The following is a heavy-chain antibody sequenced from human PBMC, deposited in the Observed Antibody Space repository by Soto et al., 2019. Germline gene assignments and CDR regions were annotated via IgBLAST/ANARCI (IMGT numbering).Heavy chain of an antibody. CDR1: GFTFSNYW. J-gene: IGHJ6*03. D-gene: IGHD2-15*01. Sequence: EVQLVESGGGLVQPGGSLRLSCAASGFTFSNYWMYWVRQAPGKGLAWVSRINSDGSVSSHADSVRGRLTISRDNVKNTLYLHMDSLRAEDTAVYFCARGDCVGGTCYSLAGSFYYYRDVWGKGTTVTV. CDR2: INSDGSVS. CDR3: ARGDCVGGTCYSLAGSFYYYRDV. V-gene: IGHV3-74*02.